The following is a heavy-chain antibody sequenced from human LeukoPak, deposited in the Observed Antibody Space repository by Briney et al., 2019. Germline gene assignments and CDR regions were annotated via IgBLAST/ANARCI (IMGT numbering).Heavy chain of an antibody. D-gene: IGHD6-6*01. CDR2: LSGSGDRT. V-gene: IGHV3-23*01. CDR1: GFTFSSYA. J-gene: IGHJ6*02. Sequence: QAGGSLRLSCAASGFTFSSYAMSWVRQAPGKGLEWVSTLSGSGDRTYYADSVKGRFTISRDNSKNTLYLQMNSLRAEDTAVYYCAKQLVAARYYYYGMDVWGQGTTVTVSS. CDR3: AKQLVAARYYYYGMDV.